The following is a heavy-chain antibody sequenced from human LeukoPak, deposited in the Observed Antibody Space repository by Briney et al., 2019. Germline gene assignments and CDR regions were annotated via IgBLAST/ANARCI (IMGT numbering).Heavy chain of an antibody. CDR1: GGTFSSYA. Sequence: ASVKVSCKASGGTFSSYAISWARQAPGQGLEWMGGIIPIFGTANYAQKFQGRVTITADESTSTAYMELSSLRSEDTAVYYCAREYCSSTSCPVGPWGQGTLVTVSS. CDR2: IIPIFGTA. J-gene: IGHJ5*02. CDR3: AREYCSSTSCPVGP. D-gene: IGHD2-2*01. V-gene: IGHV1-69*01.